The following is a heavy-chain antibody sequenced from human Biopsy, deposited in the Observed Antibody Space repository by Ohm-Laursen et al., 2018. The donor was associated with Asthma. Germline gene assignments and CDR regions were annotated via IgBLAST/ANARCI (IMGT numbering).Heavy chain of an antibody. J-gene: IGHJ4*02. D-gene: IGHD3-22*01. V-gene: IGHV4-39*01. CDR3: VRHQYSSSWSTFDY. Sequence: PGTLSLTCTVSGGSITSSSYYWGWIRQPPGKGMEWIGSMYHSGGPYYHPSLKSRATISVDTSKNQLSLKMSSVTAADTAVYFCVRHQYSSSWSTFDYWGQGALVTVPS. CDR2: MYHSGGP. CDR1: GGSITSSSYY.